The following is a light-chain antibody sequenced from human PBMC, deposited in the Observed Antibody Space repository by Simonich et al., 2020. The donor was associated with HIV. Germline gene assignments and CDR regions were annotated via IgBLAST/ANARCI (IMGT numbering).Light chain of an antibody. CDR2: DVS. Sequence: QSALTQPRSVSGSPGQSVTISCTGTSSDVGGHHYVSWYQQHPGQAPKLKIYDVSKRPSGVPDRFSGSKSGNTASLTISGLQAEDEADYYCCSYAGSYTWVFGGGTKLTVL. CDR1: SSDVGGHHY. J-gene: IGLJ3*02. V-gene: IGLV2-11*01. CDR3: CSYAGSYTWV.